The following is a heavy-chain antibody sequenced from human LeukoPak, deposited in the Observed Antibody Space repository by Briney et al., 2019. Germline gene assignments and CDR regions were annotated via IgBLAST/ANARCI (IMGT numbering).Heavy chain of an antibody. CDR2: IYSSGTT. CDR1: GDSISSGDYH. Sequence: PSETLSLTCTVSGDSISSGDYHWSWIRQHPGKGLEWIGFIYSSGTTYYNPSLKSRVTISLDTSKNQFSLRLSSVTAADTAVYYCARSSEGYYRYCYYYMDVWGTGTTVTVSS. J-gene: IGHJ6*03. CDR3: ARSSEGYYRYCYYYMDV. D-gene: IGHD3-22*01. V-gene: IGHV4-31*03.